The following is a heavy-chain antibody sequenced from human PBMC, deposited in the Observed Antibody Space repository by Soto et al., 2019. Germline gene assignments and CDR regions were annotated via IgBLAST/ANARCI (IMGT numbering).Heavy chain of an antibody. J-gene: IGHJ4*02. CDR1: GFTFSNYA. V-gene: IGHV3-23*01. Sequence: EVQLLESGGGLVQPGGSLRLSCAASGFTFSNYAMTWVRQAPGKGLEWVSDVSGSGGSTNYADSVKGRFTISRDNSKNTLYLEMKSLRGEDTAVYYCAEADCGSSGCRRLDCWGQGTLVTVSS. D-gene: IGHD3-22*01. CDR3: AEADCGSSGCRRLDC. CDR2: VSGSGGST.